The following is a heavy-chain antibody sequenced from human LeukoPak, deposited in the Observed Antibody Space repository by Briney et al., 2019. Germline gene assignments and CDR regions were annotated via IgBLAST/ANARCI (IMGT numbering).Heavy chain of an antibody. CDR2: INHSGST. CDR1: GGSFSGYY. V-gene: IGHV4-34*01. Sequence: SETLSLTCAVYGGSFSGYYWSWIRQPPGKGLAWIGEINHSGSTNYNPSLKSRVTISVDTSKNQFSLKLSSVTAADTAVYYCARFRLGYCTNGVCYYFDYWGQGTLVTVSS. CDR3: ARFRLGYCTNGVCYYFDY. J-gene: IGHJ4*02. D-gene: IGHD2-8*01.